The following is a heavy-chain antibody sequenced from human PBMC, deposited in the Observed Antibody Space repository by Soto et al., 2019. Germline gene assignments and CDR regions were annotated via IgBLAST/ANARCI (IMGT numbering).Heavy chain of an antibody. D-gene: IGHD1-1*01. V-gene: IGHV3-74*01. CDR2: ISQDGAIA. CDR1: GFAFGSYW. CDR3: LRDQRHWNEFADQ. J-gene: IGHJ4*02. Sequence: VQLVESGGGLVQPGGSLRLSCAASGFAFGSYWMHWVRQAPGKGLVWVSRISQDGAIATQADSVKGRFTISRDNAKNTLFLQMNRLRADDPAVYYCLRDQRHWNEFADQWGQGTLVTVSS.